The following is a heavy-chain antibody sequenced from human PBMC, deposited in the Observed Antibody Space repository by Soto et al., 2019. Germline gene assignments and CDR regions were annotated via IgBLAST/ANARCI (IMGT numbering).Heavy chain of an antibody. CDR2: TSISGGIK. Sequence: LSNAGSAGMSSRCTKIVRSLLLGKEMERVSATSISGGIKYYDGSLKGRFTISRDNSKDTLYLQMNSLRAEDTAVYFWAKESRISARRSYWYLDLWG. V-gene: IGHV3-23*01. D-gene: IGHD6-13*01. CDR1: AGMSSRCT. J-gene: IGHJ2*01. CDR3: AKESRISARRSYWYLDL.